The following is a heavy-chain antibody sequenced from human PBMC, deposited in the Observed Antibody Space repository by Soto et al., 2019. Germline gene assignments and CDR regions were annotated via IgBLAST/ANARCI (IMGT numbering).Heavy chain of an antibody. CDR1: GYTFASYY. CDR2: INPSGGST. Sequence: ASVKVSCKASGYTFASYYMHWVRQAPGQGLEWMGIINPSGGSTSYAQKFQGRVTMTRDTSTSTVYMELSSLRSEDTAVYYCATTNWNDGSRFDYWGQGTLVTVSS. D-gene: IGHD1-1*01. V-gene: IGHV1-46*01. J-gene: IGHJ4*02. CDR3: ATTNWNDGSRFDY.